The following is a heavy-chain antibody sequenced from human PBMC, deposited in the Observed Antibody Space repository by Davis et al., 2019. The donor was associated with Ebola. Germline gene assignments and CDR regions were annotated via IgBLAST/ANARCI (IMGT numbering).Heavy chain of an antibody. D-gene: IGHD2-15*01. V-gene: IGHV3-23*01. J-gene: IGHJ4*02. CDR2: ISASEGHT. CDR3: ARYCHYTDCSYFDC. CDR1: GFTFSNYD. Sequence: PGGSLRLSCAASGFTFSNYDMSWVRHVPGKGLEWVSTISASEGHTHYSDSVRGRFTISRDNSKNNLYLQMNSLRAEDTATYYCARYCHYTDCSYFDCWGQGTMVAVSS.